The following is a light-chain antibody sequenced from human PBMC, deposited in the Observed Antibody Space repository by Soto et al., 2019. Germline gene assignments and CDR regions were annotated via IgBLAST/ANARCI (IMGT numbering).Light chain of an antibody. CDR1: QSISSW. CDR3: QQYNSYAFT. Sequence: DIQTTQSPSTLSASVGDRVTITCRASQSISSWLAWYQQKPGKAPKLLIYKASSLESGVPSRFSGSGSGTEFTLTLSSLQPDDFATYYCQQYNSYAFTFGPGTKVDIK. J-gene: IGKJ3*01. V-gene: IGKV1-5*03. CDR2: KAS.